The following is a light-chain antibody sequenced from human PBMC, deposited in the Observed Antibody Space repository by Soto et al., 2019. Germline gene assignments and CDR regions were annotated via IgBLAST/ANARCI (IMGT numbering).Light chain of an antibody. CDR2: DAS. CDR1: QSISDW. J-gene: IGKJ4*01. V-gene: IGKV1-5*01. CDR3: QQYNSSPLT. Sequence: DIQMTQSPSTLSASVGDRVTITCRANQSISDWLARYQQKPGKAPKLLIYDASNLESGVPSRFSGSGSGTEFTLTISSLQPDDFATYYCQQYNSSPLTFGGGTKMEIK.